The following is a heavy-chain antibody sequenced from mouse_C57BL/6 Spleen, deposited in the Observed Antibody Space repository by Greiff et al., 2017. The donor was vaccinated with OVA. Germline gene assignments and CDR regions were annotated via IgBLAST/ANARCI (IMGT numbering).Heavy chain of an antibody. V-gene: IGHV5-4*01. D-gene: IGHD1-1*01. Sequence: EVNVVESGGGLVKPGGSLKLSCAASGFTFSSYAMSWVRQTPEKRLEWVATISDGGSYTYYPDNVKGRFTISRDNAKNNLYLQMSHLKSEDTAMYYCARDRQFITTVEGYFDVWGTGTTVTVSS. J-gene: IGHJ1*03. CDR2: ISDGGSYT. CDR1: GFTFSSYA. CDR3: ARDRQFITTVEGYFDV.